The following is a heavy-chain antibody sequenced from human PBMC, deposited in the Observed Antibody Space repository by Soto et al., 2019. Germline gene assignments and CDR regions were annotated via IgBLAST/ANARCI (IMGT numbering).Heavy chain of an antibody. J-gene: IGHJ4*02. CDR3: AKGPRASPGTYYASGTLDY. V-gene: IGHV3-23*01. CDR1: GFTFSSYA. D-gene: IGHD3-10*01. CDR2: ISGSGGST. Sequence: EVQLLESGGGLVQPGGSLRLSCAASGFTFSSYAMSWVRQAPGKGLEWVSAISGSGGSTYYADSVKGRFTISRDNSKNTLYLQMNSLRAEDTAVYYSAKGPRASPGTYYASGTLDYWGQGTLVTVSS.